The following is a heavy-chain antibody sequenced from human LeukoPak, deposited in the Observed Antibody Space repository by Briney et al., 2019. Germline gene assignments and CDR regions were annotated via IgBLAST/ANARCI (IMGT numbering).Heavy chain of an antibody. V-gene: IGHV4-31*02. D-gene: IGHD4-23*01. CDR2: IYYSGST. J-gene: IGHJ4*02. CDR1: GGSISSGGYF. CDR3: ASERNGGNTYFDY. Sequence: TLSLTCTVSGGSISSGGYFCSWIRQHPGKGLEWIGYIYYSGSTYYNPSLRSRVTLSVDTSKRQFSLKLISVTAADTAVYYCASERNGGNTYFDYWGQGTLVTVSS.